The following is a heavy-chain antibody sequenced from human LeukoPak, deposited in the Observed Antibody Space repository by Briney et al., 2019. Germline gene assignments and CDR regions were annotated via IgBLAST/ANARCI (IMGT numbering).Heavy chain of an antibody. CDR3: ARVKRVTTGWVFDY. CDR2: ISSSSSYI. CDR1: GFTFSSYS. D-gene: IGHD4-17*01. J-gene: IGHJ4*02. V-gene: IGHV3-21*01. Sequence: GGSLRLSCAASGFTFSSYSMNWVRQAPGKGLEWVSSISSSSSYIYYADSVKGRFTISRDNAKNSLYLQMNSLRAEDSAVYYCARVKRVTTGWVFDYWGQGTLVTVSS.